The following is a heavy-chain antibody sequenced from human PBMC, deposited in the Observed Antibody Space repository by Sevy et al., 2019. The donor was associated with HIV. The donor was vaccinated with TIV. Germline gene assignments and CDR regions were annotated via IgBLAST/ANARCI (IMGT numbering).Heavy chain of an antibody. D-gene: IGHD3-10*01. Sequence: GGSLRLSCVASGFTLSSYWMSWVRQVPGQGLEWVADIKQEGSDKNYLDSVKGRFTISRDNAKKSLYLQMNNLRVEDTALYYCVRVRAFLLFGELPRYRFDSWGQGTLLTVSS. CDR1: GFTLSSYW. CDR3: VRVRAFLLFGELPRYRFDS. CDR2: IKQEGSDK. J-gene: IGHJ4*02. V-gene: IGHV3-7*04.